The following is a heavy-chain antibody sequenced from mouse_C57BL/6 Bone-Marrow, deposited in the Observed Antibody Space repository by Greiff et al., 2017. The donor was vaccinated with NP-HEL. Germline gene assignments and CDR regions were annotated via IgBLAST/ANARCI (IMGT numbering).Heavy chain of an antibody. CDR1: GYTFTSYW. CDR3: ARGGYYGSSSWFAY. V-gene: IGHV1-69*01. J-gene: IGHJ3*01. CDR2: IDPRSGNT. D-gene: IGHD1-1*01. Sequence: QVQLQQPGAELVMPGASVKLSCKASGYTFTSYWMHWVKQRPGQGLEWIGEIDPRSGNTYYNEKFKGKATLTADKSSSTAYMELRSLTSEDSAVYFCARGGYYGSSSWFAYWGQGTLVTVSA.